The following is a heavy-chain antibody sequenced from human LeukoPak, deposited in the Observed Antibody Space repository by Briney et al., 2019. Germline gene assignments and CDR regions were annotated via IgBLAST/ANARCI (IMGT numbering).Heavy chain of an antibody. D-gene: IGHD5-18*01. CDR2: ISSSSSYI. CDR1: GFTFSSYS. Sequence: GGSLRLSCAASGFTFSSYSMNWVRQAPGKGLEWVSSISSSSSYIYYADSVKGRFTISRDNAKNSLYLQMNSLRAEDTAVYYCARDPVDTAMVNSFDYWGQGTLVTVSS. CDR3: ARDPVDTAMVNSFDY. J-gene: IGHJ4*02. V-gene: IGHV3-21*01.